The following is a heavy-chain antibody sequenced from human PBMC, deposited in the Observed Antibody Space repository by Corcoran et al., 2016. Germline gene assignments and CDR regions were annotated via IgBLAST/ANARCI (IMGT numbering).Heavy chain of an antibody. CDR1: GFTFSSYW. Sequence: EVQLVESGGGLVQPGGSLRLSCAASGFTFSSYWMSWVRQAPGKGLEWVANIKQDGSEKYYVDSVKGRFTISRDNAKNSLYLQMNSLRAEDTAVYYCARPWGSWYDLGRGYFDYWGQGTLVTVSS. J-gene: IGHJ4*02. CDR2: IKQDGSEK. CDR3: ARPWGSWYDLGRGYFDY. D-gene: IGHD6-13*01. V-gene: IGHV3-7*01.